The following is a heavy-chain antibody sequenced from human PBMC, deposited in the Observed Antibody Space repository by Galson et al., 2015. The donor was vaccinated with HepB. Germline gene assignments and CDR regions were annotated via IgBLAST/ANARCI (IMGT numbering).Heavy chain of an antibody. V-gene: IGHV3-30*02. CDR1: GFTFSSYA. CDR3: AKDSGDHYYDVFDL. D-gene: IGHD2-21*01. Sequence: SLRLSCAASGFTFSSYAMHWVRQAPGKGLEWVAFIRYDGNNKQYSDSVKGRFTIYRDNSKNTLYLQMNSLRGEDTAVYFCAKDSGDHYYDVFDLWGQGTMVTVSS. J-gene: IGHJ3*01. CDR2: IRYDGNNK.